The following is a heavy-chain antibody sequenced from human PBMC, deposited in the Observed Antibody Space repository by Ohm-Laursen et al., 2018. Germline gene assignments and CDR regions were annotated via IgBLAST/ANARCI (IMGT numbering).Heavy chain of an antibody. CDR3: AKDIGAGFDY. CDR1: GFTFDDYA. Sequence: SLRLSCTASGFTFDDYAMHWVRQAPGKGLEWVSGISWISGSIGYADSVKGRFTISSDNAKNSLYLQMNSLRAEDTALYYCAKDIGAGFDYWGQGTLVTVSS. CDR2: ISWISGSI. V-gene: IGHV3-9*01. J-gene: IGHJ4*02.